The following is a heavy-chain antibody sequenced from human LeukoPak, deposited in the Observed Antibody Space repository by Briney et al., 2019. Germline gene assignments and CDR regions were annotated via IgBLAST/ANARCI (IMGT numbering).Heavy chain of an antibody. J-gene: IGHJ5*02. V-gene: IGHV5-51*01. CDR3: ARGRDIVVVPAAIWSNWFDP. D-gene: IGHD2-2*02. Sequence: GESLKISCKGSGYSFTSYWIGWVRQMPGKGLEWMGIIYPGDSDTRYSPSFQGQVTISADKSISTAYLQWSSLKASDTAMYYCARGRDIVVVPAAIWSNWFDPWGQGTLVTVSS. CDR1: GYSFTSYW. CDR2: IYPGDSDT.